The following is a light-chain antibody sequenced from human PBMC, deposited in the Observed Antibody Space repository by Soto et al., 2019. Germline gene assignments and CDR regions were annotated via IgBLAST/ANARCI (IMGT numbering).Light chain of an antibody. CDR2: DVS. CDR3: SSYTPTRSYV. V-gene: IGLV2-14*03. J-gene: IGLJ1*01. CDR1: SSDVGGYNY. Sequence: QSVLTERGCGSGAPGQSITISWTGTSSDVGGYNYVSWYQQHPGKAPRLMIYDVSTRPSGVSNRFSGSKSGNTASLTISGLQADDEADYYCSSYTPTRSYVFGTGT.